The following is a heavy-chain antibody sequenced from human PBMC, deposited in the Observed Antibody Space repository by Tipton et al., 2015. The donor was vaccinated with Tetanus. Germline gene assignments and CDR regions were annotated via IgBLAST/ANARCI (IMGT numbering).Heavy chain of an antibody. CDR1: GFTLSRFG. D-gene: IGHD3-22*01. CDR2: ISSTSSYI. CDR3: ASSSMVYYDSSCYYGYFQH. J-gene: IGHJ1*01. Sequence: SLRLSCEVSGFTLSRFGMNWVRQAPGKGLEWISSISSTSSYIYYATSVKGRFTISRDNAKNSLFLQVNSLRAEDTAVYYCASSSMVYYDSSCYYGYFQHWGQGTLVTVS. V-gene: IGHV3-21*01.